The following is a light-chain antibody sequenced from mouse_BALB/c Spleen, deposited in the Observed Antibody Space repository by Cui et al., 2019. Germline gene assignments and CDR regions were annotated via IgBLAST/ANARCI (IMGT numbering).Light chain of an antibody. CDR3: LQYDEFPLT. CDR2: RAN. Sequence: IKMTQSPSSRYASLGDRFTITCKASQDINSYLSWFQQKPGKSPKTLIYRANRLVDGVPSRFSGSGSGQDYSLTISSLEYEDMGIYYCLQYDEFPLTFGAGTKLELK. V-gene: IGKV14-111*01. J-gene: IGKJ5*01. CDR1: QDINSY.